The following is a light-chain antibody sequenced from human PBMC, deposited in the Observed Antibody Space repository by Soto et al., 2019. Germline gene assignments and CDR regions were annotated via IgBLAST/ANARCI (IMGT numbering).Light chain of an antibody. Sequence: TGLTQYPATLSSSPGERATLSCRASQRVXSYFDWYQQKPGQAPRLLXATASSRATGSPDRLSGSGSGTDFTLTITRLEPEDFAGYYCLQYGSSPHTFGQGTRLEIK. J-gene: IGKJ5*01. V-gene: IGKV3-20*01. CDR3: LQYGSSPHT. CDR1: QRVXSY. CDR2: TAS.